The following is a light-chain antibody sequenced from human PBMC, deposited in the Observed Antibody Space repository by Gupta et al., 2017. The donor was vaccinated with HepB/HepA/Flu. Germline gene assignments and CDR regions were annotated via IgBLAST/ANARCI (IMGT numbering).Light chain of an antibody. J-gene: IGLJ7*01. CDR2: EDR. CDR1: CGNIVRSY. V-gene: IGLV6-57*01. Sequence: KFVLTQPQSVSESPVQTVTISCTRICGNIVRSYVDWYQVRPGSSPTTLIYEDRGRRSGVTDRFSGSIDWSSNAASLTISVGGDEEEADYYCQSENTASQVVFGGGTNLTVL. CDR3: QSENTASQVV.